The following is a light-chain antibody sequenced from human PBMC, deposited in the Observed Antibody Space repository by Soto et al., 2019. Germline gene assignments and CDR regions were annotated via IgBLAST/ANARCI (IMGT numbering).Light chain of an antibody. J-gene: IGKJ1*01. Sequence: DIQMTHSPSTLSASVRDRVTITCRASQSISSWLAWYQQKPGKAPKLLIYKASSLESGVPSRFSGSGSGTEFTLTISSLQPDDFATYYCQQYNSYPKTFGQGTKVDIK. CDR2: KAS. V-gene: IGKV1-5*03. CDR3: QQYNSYPKT. CDR1: QSISSW.